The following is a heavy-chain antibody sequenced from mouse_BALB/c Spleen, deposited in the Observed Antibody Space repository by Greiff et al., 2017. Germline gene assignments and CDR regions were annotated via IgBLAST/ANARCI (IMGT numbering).Heavy chain of an antibody. D-gene: IGHD1-2*01. J-gene: IGHJ4*01. CDR2: IYPGDGDT. CDR1: GYTFTSYW. Sequence: VKLVESGAELARPGASVKLSCKASGYTFTSYWMQWVKQRPGQGLEWIGAIYPGDGDTRYSQKFKGKATLTADKSSSTAYMQLSSLASEDSAVYYCARYDYGFYAMDYWGQGTSVTVSS. CDR3: ARYDYGFYAMDY. V-gene: IGHV1-87*01.